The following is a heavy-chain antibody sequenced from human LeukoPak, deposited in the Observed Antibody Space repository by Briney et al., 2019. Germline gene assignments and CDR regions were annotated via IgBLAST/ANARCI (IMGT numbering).Heavy chain of an antibody. D-gene: IGHD3-16*01. Sequence: KPGGSLRLSCAASGFTFSSYSMNWVRQAPGKGLEWVSPISSSSSYIYYADSVKGRFTISRDNAKNSLYLQMNSLRAEDTAVYYCARDYYDYVWGSLYYFDYWGQGTLVTVS. CDR1: GFTFSSYS. V-gene: IGHV3-21*01. CDR2: ISSSSSYI. J-gene: IGHJ4*02. CDR3: ARDYYDYVWGSLYYFDY.